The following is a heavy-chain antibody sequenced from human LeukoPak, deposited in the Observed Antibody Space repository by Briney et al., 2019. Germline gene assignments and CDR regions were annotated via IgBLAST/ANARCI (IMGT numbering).Heavy chain of an antibody. CDR3: ARVVQSTDSSGFYLPEYFQH. V-gene: IGHV4-39*07. CDR1: GDFISNINYY. J-gene: IGHJ1*01. CDR2: IYYDGST. Sequence: SETLSLTCTVSGDFISNINYYWGWIRQPPGKGLEWIGTIYYDGSTYHNPSLKSRVTISVDTSKNQFSLKLRSVTAADTAVYYCARVVQSTDSSGFYLPEYFQHWGQGTLVTVSS. D-gene: IGHD3-22*01.